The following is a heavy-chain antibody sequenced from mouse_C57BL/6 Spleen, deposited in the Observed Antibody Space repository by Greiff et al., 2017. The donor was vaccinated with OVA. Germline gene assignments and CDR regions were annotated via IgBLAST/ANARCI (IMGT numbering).Heavy chain of an antibody. CDR2: IYPGDGDT. CDR1: GYAFSSSW. V-gene: IGHV1-82*01. Sequence: QVQLQQSGPELVKPGASVKISCKASGYAFSSSWMNWVKQRPGKGLEWIGRIYPGDGDTNYNGKFKGKATLTADKSSSTAYMQLSSLTSEDSAVYFCARRGIYYDYDGYFDVWGTGTTVTVSS. J-gene: IGHJ1*03. CDR3: ARRGIYYDYDGYFDV. D-gene: IGHD2-4*01.